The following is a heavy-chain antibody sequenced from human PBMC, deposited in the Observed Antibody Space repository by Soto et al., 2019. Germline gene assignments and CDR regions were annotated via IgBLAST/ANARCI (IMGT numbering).Heavy chain of an antibody. CDR3: ARGGTAYYSFWDNPRGDWLDS. V-gene: IGHV1-8*02. CDR1: GYTFTNYD. J-gene: IGHJ5*01. D-gene: IGHD3-3*01. Sequence: QVQMMQSGAEVKKPGASVKVSCKASGYTFTNYDISWVRQAAGQGLEWMGWMNPNTGVSKTTYLRKFEGRVTMTRDTSIDTAYLEIHDLRSEDTAVYYCARGGTAYYSFWDNPRGDWLDSWGHGTLVTVSS. CDR2: MNPNTGVSKT.